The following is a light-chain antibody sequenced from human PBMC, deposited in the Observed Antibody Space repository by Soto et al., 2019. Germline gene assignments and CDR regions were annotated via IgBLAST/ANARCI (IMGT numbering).Light chain of an antibody. CDR3: LPYQSYWT. J-gene: IGKJ1*01. CDR2: QAS. CDR1: QSISRR. Sequence: DIQMTQSPSTLSASAGDRVSITCRSRQSISRRLAWYQQKPGKAPNLLRYQASNLETGVPSRFTGSGSGTEFPLTISSLQPDDLATYYCLPYQSYWTFGQGTKVEVK. V-gene: IGKV1-5*03.